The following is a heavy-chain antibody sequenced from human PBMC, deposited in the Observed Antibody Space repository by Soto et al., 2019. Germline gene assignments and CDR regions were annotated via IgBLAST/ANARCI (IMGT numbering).Heavy chain of an antibody. CDR3: ARGGYCSSTSCKRGGDY. CDR1: GYTFTSYA. J-gene: IGHJ4*02. CDR2: INAGNGNT. D-gene: IGHD2-2*01. V-gene: IGHV1-3*01. Sequence: QVQLVQSGAEVKKPGASVKVSCKASGYTFTSYAMHWVRQAPGQRLEWMGWINAGNGNTKYSQKFQGRVTITRDTSASTAYMELSSLRSEDTAVYYCARGGYCSSTSCKRGGDYWGQGTLVTVSS.